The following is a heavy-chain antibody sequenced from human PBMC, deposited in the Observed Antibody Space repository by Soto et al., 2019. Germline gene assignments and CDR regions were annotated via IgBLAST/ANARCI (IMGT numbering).Heavy chain of an antibody. Sequence: ESGGGVVQPGRSLRLSCAASGFTFSSYGMHWVRQAPGKGLEWVAVISYDGSNKYYADSVKGRFTISRDNSKNTLYLQMNSLRAEDTAVYYCAKERPGKVARRGYFDYWGQGTLVTVSS. V-gene: IGHV3-30*18. CDR3: AKERPGKVARRGYFDY. D-gene: IGHD5-12*01. CDR1: GFTFSSYG. J-gene: IGHJ4*02. CDR2: ISYDGSNK.